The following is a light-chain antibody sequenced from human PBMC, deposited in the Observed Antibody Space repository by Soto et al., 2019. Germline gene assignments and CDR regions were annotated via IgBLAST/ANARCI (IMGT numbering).Light chain of an antibody. V-gene: IGKV3-15*01. J-gene: IGKJ5*01. CDR1: QSVNNN. CDR2: GAS. Sequence: EIVMTQSPATLSVSPGERATLSCRASQSVNNNLAWYQQKPGQGPRPLVYGASTRATGIPTRFSGSGSGTEFTLTISSLQSEDFAVYYCQQYNNWHITFGQGTRLEIK. CDR3: QQYNNWHIT.